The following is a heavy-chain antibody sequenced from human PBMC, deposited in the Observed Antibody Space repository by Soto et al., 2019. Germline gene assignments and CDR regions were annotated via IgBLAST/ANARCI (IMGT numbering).Heavy chain of an antibody. CDR1: GGTFSSYA. D-gene: IGHD2-2*02. CDR3: ARDQRPATAIPGMDV. V-gene: IGHV1-69*06. CDR2: IIPIFGTA. J-gene: IGHJ6*02. Sequence: SVKVSCKASGGTFSSYAISWVRQAPGQGLEWMGGIIPIFGTANYAQKFQGRVTITADKSTSTAYMELSSLRSEDTAVYYCARDQRPATAIPGMDVWGQGTTVTVSS.